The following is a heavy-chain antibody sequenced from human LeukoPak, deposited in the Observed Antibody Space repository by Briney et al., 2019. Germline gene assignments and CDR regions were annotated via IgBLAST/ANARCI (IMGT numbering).Heavy chain of an antibody. CDR3: ARSGITMVRGVIIYNWFDP. D-gene: IGHD3-10*01. V-gene: IGHV5-51*01. CDR1: GYTFTSYW. Sequence: GESLKISCQGSGYTFTSYWIGWVRQMPGKGLEWMGIIYPGDSDTRYSPSFQGQVTISADKSISTAYLQWSSLKASDTAMYYCARSGITMVRGVIIYNWFDPWGQGTLVTVSS. CDR2: IYPGDSDT. J-gene: IGHJ5*02.